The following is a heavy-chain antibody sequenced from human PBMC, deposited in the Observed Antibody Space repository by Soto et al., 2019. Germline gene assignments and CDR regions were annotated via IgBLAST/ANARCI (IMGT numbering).Heavy chain of an antibody. V-gene: IGHV2-5*02. CDR2: ISWDDDK. CDR1: GFSLNIPGAS. Sequence: QITLRESGPTLVKPTQTLTLTCTFSGFSLNIPGASMGWIRQPPGKPLELLALISWDDDKQYSPSLKSRVAITTDTSKNPVVLTLTNMDPDYTATYCCTRSGNSKGPPEFWCQGTRVTVSS. CDR3: TRSGNSKGPPEF. J-gene: IGHJ4*02. D-gene: IGHD2-15*01.